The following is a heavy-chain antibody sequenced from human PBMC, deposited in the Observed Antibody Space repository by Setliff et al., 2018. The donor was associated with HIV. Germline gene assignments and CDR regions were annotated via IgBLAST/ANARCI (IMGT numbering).Heavy chain of an antibody. CDR1: GYTFTSYT. D-gene: IGHD3-22*01. Sequence: ASVKVSCKSSGYTFTSYTMHWVRQAPGQRLEWMGRINAGNGNTKYSQKFQGRVTITRDTSATTAYMELSSLMSEDTAVYYCARDHRPNYYDNSGSPGYWGQGTLVTVSS. CDR3: ARDHRPNYYDNSGSPGY. J-gene: IGHJ4*02. V-gene: IGHV1-3*01. CDR2: INAGNGNT.